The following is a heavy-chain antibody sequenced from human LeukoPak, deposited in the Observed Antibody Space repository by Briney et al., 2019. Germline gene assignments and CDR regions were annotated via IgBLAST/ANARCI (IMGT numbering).Heavy chain of an antibody. D-gene: IGHD6-25*01. V-gene: IGHV3-48*01. CDR3: ARDLGYPYEPYFDY. J-gene: IGHJ4*02. CDR2: ISSTSRPI. Sequence: TGGSLRLSCAASGVTFGTYSMNWVRQAPGKGLEWVSYISSTSRPIYYADSVKGRFTISRDNVRNSLYLQMSSLRAEDTAVYFCARDLGYPYEPYFDYWGQGTMVTVSS. CDR1: GVTFGTYS.